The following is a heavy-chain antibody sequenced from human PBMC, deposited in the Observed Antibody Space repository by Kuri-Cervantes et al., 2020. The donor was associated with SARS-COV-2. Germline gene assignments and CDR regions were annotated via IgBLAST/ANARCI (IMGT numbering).Heavy chain of an antibody. D-gene: IGHD6-6*01. CDR3: ARRGAGSSSAAFDI. Sequence: ESLKISCAVSGYSISSGYYWGWIRQPPGKGLEWIGIIYHRGSSYYNPSLRSRVTVSVDTSKNQLSLKLSSVTAADTAVYYCARRGAGSSSAAFDIWGQGTMVTVSS. CDR1: GYSISSGYY. V-gene: IGHV4-38-2*01. J-gene: IGHJ3*02. CDR2: IYHRGSS.